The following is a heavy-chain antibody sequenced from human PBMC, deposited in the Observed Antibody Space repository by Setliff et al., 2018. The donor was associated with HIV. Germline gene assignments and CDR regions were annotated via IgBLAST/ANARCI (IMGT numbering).Heavy chain of an antibody. CDR2: IYYSGST. CDR3: ARYSPRGYTLTGPY. D-gene: IGHD6-25*01. Sequence: PSETLSLTCTVSGGSIRSSSYYWGWIRQPPGKGLEWIGSIYYSGSTKHNPSLKSRVTISLDTSKNQFSLKLTSVTAAGTAVYYCARYSPRGYTLTGPYWGQGTLVTVSS. V-gene: IGHV4-39*07. J-gene: IGHJ4*02. CDR1: GGSIRSSSYY.